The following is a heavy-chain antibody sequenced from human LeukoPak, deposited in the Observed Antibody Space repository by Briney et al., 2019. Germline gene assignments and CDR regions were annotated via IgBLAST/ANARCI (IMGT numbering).Heavy chain of an antibody. V-gene: IGHV4-59*01. J-gene: IGHJ4*02. D-gene: IGHD3-9*01. CDR1: GGSISSYY. Sequence: PSETLSLTCTVSGGSISSYYWSWIRRPPGKGLEWIGYIYYSGSTNYNPSLKSRVTISVDTSKNQFSLKLSSVTAADTAVYYCARSKRYYDILTGYYEGYYFDYWGQGTLVTVSS. CDR2: IYYSGST. CDR3: ARSKRYYDILTGYYEGYYFDY.